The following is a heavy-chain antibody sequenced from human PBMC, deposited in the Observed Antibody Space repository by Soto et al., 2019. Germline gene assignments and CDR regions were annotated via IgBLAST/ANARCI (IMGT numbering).Heavy chain of an antibody. V-gene: IGHV4-39*01. D-gene: IGHD4-17*01. Sequence: PSETLSLTCTVSGGSVTNSSYHWGWIRQSPGKGLEWIGSVYYRGRSYSKSSVKSRVTISVDTSKNRFSLSLNSVTASDTAVYFCVSQRTTVPTQAYFDYWGPGALVTVSS. CDR1: GGSVTNSSYH. CDR3: VSQRTTVPTQAYFDY. CDR2: VYYRGRS. J-gene: IGHJ4*02.